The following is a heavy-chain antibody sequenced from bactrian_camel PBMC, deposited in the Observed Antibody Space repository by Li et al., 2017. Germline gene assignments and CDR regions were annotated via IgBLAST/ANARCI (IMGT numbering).Heavy chain of an antibody. V-gene: IGHV3S1*01. CDR1: GYTYSSNC. Sequence: QVQLVESGGGSVQAGGSLRLSCAASGYTYSSNCMGWFRQAPGKEREGVAAIYTTGGDTSYADSVKGRFTISRDNAKNTLYLQLNDLKSEDTGVYYCVYKAYSGSWTAGYWGQGTQVTVS. J-gene: IGHJ6*01. CDR2: IYTTGGDT. D-gene: IGHD6*01. CDR3: VYKAYSGSWTAGY.